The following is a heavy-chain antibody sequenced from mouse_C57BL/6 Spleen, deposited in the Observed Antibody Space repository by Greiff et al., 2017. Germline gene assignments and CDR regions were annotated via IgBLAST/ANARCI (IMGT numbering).Heavy chain of an antibody. D-gene: IGHD2-5*01. CDR3: GNEEPIVNAYYFDY. J-gene: IGHJ2*01. CDR1: GFSLTSYG. V-gene: IGHV2-5*01. Sequence: VQRVESGPGLVQPSQSLSITCTVSGFSLTSYGVHWVRQSPGKGLEWLGVIWRGGSTDYNAAFMSRLSITKDNSKSRVFFKMNSLQADDNAIYCGGNEEPIVNAYYFDYWGQGTTLTVSS. CDR2: IWRGGST.